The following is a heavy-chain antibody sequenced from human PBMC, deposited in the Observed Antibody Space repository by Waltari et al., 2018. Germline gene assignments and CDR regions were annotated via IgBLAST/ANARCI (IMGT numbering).Heavy chain of an antibody. D-gene: IGHD5-12*01. CDR3: ARHWKKSGYRFDP. CDR2: IYYSGST. J-gene: IGHJ5*02. CDR1: GGSISSSSYY. V-gene: IGHV4-39*01. Sequence: CTVSGGSISSSSYYWGWIRQSPGKGLEWIGSIYYSGSTYYNPTLKSRVTISGDTSKNQFSLKLSSVTAADTAVYYCARHWKKSGYRFDPWGQGTLVTVSS.